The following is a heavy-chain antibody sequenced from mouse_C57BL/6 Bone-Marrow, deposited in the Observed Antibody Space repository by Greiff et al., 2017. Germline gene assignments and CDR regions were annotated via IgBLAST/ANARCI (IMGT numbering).Heavy chain of an antibody. CDR2: IDPANGNT. V-gene: IGHV14-3*01. CDR1: GFNIKNTY. D-gene: IGHD2-2*01. CDR3: APGGDGYGVAS. Sequence: EVMLVESVAELVRPGASVKLSCTASGFNIKNTYMHWVKQRPEQGLEWIGRIDPANGNTKYAPKLQGKATITADTPSNTAYLQLISLTSEDTAVYYCAPGGDGYGVASWGQGTLVPVSA. J-gene: IGHJ3*01.